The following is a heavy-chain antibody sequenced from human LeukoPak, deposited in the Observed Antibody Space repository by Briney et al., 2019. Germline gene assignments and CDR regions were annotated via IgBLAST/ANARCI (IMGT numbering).Heavy chain of an antibody. V-gene: IGHV4-61*02. CDR1: GGSISSSSYY. J-gene: IGHJ6*03. CDR2: IYTSGST. Sequence: SETLSLTCTVSGGSISSSSYYWSWIRQPAGKGLEWIWRIYTSGSTNYNPSLKSRVTISVDTSNNQFSLKLRSVTAADTAVYYCGVETYYYDSSGYYSGGHYYYYMDVWAKGPRSPSP. CDR3: GVETYYYDSSGYYSGGHYYYYMDV. D-gene: IGHD3-22*01.